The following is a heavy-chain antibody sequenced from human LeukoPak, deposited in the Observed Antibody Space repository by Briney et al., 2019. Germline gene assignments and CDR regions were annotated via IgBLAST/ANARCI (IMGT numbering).Heavy chain of an antibody. Sequence: GGSLRLSCAASGFTFSSYSMNWVRQAPGKGLEWASSISSSSSYIYYADSVKGRFTISRDNSKNTLYLQMNSLRAEDTAVYYCARRAGAYSHPYDYWGQGTLVTVSS. D-gene: IGHD4/OR15-4a*01. J-gene: IGHJ4*02. CDR2: ISSSSSYI. CDR1: GFTFSSYS. V-gene: IGHV3-21*04. CDR3: ARRAGAYSHPYDY.